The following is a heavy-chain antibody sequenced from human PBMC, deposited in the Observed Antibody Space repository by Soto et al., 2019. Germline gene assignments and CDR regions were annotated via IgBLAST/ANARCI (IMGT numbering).Heavy chain of an antibody. D-gene: IGHD3-10*01. CDR3: AKGSGYKYGSRFDF. J-gene: IGHJ4*02. CDR1: GLSLSNSA. V-gene: IGHV3-23*01. CDR2: ISGDS. Sequence: GGAVTLYCVVSGLSLSNSAINWVRQAPGKGLEWVSGISGDSYYADSVRGRFTISRDNSQSTVYLQMSSLRSEDTAVYYCAKGSGYKYGSRFDFWGQGTRVTVSS.